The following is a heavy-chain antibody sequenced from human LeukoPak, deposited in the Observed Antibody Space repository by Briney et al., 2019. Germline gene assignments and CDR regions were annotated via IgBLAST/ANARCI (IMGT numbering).Heavy chain of an antibody. V-gene: IGHV3-13*01. Sequence: GGSLRLSCAASGFTFSSYDMHWVRQATGKGLEWVSAIGTAGDTYYPGSVKGRFTISRENAKNSLYLQMDSLRAGDTAVYYCARVGYSYGYDYWGQGTLVTVSS. CDR3: ARVGYSYGYDY. CDR1: GFTFSSYD. CDR2: IGTAGDT. D-gene: IGHD5-18*01. J-gene: IGHJ4*02.